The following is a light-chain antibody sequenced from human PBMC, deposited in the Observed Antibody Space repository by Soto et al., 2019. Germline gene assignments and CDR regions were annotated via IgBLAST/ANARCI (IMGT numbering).Light chain of an antibody. CDR2: DAS. V-gene: IGKV3-11*01. CDR3: QQRSNWPPA. J-gene: IGKJ5*01. CDR1: QXVXXY. Sequence: EIVXXXSPAXXXLSPGERATXXXXXSQXVXXYLAWYQQKPGQAPRLLIYDASNRATGIPARFSGSGSGTDFTLTISSLEPEDFAVYYCQQRSNWPPAFGQGTRLEIK.